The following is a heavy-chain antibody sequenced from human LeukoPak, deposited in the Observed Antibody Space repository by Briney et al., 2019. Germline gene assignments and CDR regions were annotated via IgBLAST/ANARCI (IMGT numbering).Heavy chain of an antibody. CDR1: GGSISSYY. Sequence: SETLSLTCTVSGGSISSYYWSWIRQPAGKGLEWIGRIYTSGSTNYNPSLKSRVTMSVDTSKNQFSLKLSSVTAADTAAYYCARGGETRTRNAFDIWGQGTMVTVSS. D-gene: IGHD3-10*01. CDR3: ARGGETRTRNAFDI. CDR2: IYTSGST. V-gene: IGHV4-4*07. J-gene: IGHJ3*02.